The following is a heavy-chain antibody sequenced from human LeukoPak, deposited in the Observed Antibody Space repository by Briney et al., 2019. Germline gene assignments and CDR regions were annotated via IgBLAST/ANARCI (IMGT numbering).Heavy chain of an antibody. CDR1: GYTFTSYG. Sequence: GASVTVSCTASGYTFTSYGISWVRQPPGQGLEWMGWISAYNGNTNNAQMLQGIVTMTTETSTSKAYLALRSPRSDDAAAVYCARDLGSSSSLFDYWGQGTLVTVSS. CDR3: ARDLGSSSSLFDY. D-gene: IGHD6-6*01. V-gene: IGHV1-18*01. J-gene: IGHJ4*02. CDR2: ISAYNGNT.